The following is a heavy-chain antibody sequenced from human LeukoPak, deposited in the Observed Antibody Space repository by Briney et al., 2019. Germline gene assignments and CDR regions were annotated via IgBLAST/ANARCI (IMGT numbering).Heavy chain of an antibody. CDR1: GFTFRLYV. D-gene: IGHD4-17*01. V-gene: IGHV3-23*01. CDR3: AHPSTPDYGGLDY. CDR2: ITGSGSSI. J-gene: IGHJ4*02. Sequence: PGGSLRLSCVASGFTFRLYVMTWVRQAPGKGLEWVSAITGSGSSIYYADSVRGRFTISRDNSKNTLYLQMNSLRAEDTAVYYCAHPSTPDYGGLDYWGQGTLVTVSS.